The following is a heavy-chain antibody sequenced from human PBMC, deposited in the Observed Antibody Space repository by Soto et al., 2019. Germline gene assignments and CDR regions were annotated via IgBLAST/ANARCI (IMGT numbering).Heavy chain of an antibody. D-gene: IGHD6-19*01. Sequence: GASVKVSCKASGYTFTSYGISWVRQAPGQGLEWMGWISAYNGNTNYAQKLQGRVTMTTDTSTSTAYMELRSLRSDDTAVYYCARDIPTSNYSSGWSQGYFWFDPWGQGTLVTVSS. CDR1: GYTFTSYG. CDR3: ARDIPTSNYSSGWSQGYFWFDP. J-gene: IGHJ5*02. CDR2: ISAYNGNT. V-gene: IGHV1-18*01.